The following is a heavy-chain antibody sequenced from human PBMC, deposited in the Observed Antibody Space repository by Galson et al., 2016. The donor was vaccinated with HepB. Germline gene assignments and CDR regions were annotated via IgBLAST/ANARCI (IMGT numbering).Heavy chain of an antibody. Sequence: ETLSLTCTVSGGSISSYYWSWIRQPPGKGLEWIGYIYYSGSTNCNPSLKSRVTISVNTSKNQFSLKLSSVTAADTAVYYCAREWGIAVAGLDAFDIWGQGTVVTVSS. J-gene: IGHJ3*02. V-gene: IGHV4-59*12. CDR3: AREWGIAVAGLDAFDI. CDR1: GGSISSYY. CDR2: IYYSGST. D-gene: IGHD6-13*01.